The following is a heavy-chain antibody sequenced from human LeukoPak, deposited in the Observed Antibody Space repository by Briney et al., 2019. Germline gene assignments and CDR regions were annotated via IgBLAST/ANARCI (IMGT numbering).Heavy chain of an antibody. J-gene: IGHJ4*02. CDR3: AKAHSSGWYAIDY. V-gene: IGHV3-30*18. CDR2: ISYDGTKK. Sequence: GGSLRLSCAASGFTFSTYVMFWVRQAPGKGLEWVAVISYDGTKKYNVDSVKGRFTISRDSSKNTLYLQVNSLSAEDTAVYYCAKAHSSGWYAIDYWGQGTLVTVSS. CDR1: GFTFSTYV. D-gene: IGHD6-19*01.